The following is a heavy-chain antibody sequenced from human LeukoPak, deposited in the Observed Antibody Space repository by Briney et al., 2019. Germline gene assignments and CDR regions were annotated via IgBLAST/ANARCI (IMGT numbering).Heavy chain of an antibody. CDR1: GYTFTSYA. CDR3: ASGDGYNYPFDY. Sequence: ASVKVSCKASGYTFTSYAMHWVRQAPGQRLEWMGWINAGNGNTKYSQEFQGRVTITRDTSASTAYMELSSLRSEDMAVYYCASGDGYNYPFDYWGQGTLVTVSS. J-gene: IGHJ4*02. V-gene: IGHV1-3*03. D-gene: IGHD5-24*01. CDR2: INAGNGNT.